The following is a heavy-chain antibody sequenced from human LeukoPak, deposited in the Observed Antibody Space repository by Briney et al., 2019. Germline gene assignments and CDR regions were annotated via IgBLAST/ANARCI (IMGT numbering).Heavy chain of an antibody. V-gene: IGHV3-30*18. J-gene: IGHJ5*02. Sequence: GGSLRLSCAASGFTFRTYGMHWVRQAPGKGLEWVAVISYDGNNKYYGDSVKGRFTISRDNSWNTLYLQMDSLRADDTAVYYCAKGYGQQMVNNWFDPWGQGTLVTVSS. CDR1: GFTFRTYG. D-gene: IGHD6-13*01. CDR3: AKGYGQQMVNNWFDP. CDR2: ISYDGNNK.